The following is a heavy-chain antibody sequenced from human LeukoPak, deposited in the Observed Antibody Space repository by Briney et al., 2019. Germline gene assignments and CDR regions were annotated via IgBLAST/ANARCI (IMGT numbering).Heavy chain of an antibody. CDR1: GGSISSYY. J-gene: IGHJ6*03. CDR2: IYYSGST. D-gene: IGHD3-3*01. CDR3: ASLPYYDFWSGYYPLGNYYYMDV. Sequence: PSETLSLTCTVSGGSISSYYWSWIRQPPGKGLEWIGYIYYSGSTNYNPSLKSRVTISVDTSKNQFSLKLSSVTAADTAVYYCASLPYYDFWSGYYPLGNYYYMDVWGKGTTVTVSS. V-gene: IGHV4-59*08.